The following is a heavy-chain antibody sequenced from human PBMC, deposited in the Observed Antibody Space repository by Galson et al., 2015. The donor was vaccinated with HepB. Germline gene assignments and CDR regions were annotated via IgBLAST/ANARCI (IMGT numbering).Heavy chain of an antibody. CDR1: GFSFSNHV. V-gene: IGHV3-23*01. J-gene: IGHJ4*02. Sequence: SLRLSCAASGFSFSNHVMSWVRQAPGKGLEWVSGISGSGGNTYYGDSVKGRFTISRDNSKNTLYLQMNSLRAEDTAVYYCAKGGTTKLWLLCPIHWGQGALVTVSS. CDR3: AKGGTTKLWLLCPIH. D-gene: IGHD3-3*01. CDR2: ISGSGGNT.